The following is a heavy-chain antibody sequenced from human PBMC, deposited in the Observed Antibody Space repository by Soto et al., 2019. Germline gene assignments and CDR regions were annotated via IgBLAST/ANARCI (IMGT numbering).Heavy chain of an antibody. CDR3: AREGRGKKAGYNGLVSLGY. CDR1: GSRFSNYV. Sequence: QVQLVQSGAEVKTPGSSLKVSCTVSGSRFSNYVISWVRQAPGHGLECLGRLSPIFNTTQYAQKFQGRVTITADKSTNTASLELSSLRSDDTAVYYCAREGRGKKAGYNGLVSLGYWGQGTLVTVSS. D-gene: IGHD2-2*02. CDR2: LSPIFNTT. V-gene: IGHV1-69*06. J-gene: IGHJ4*02.